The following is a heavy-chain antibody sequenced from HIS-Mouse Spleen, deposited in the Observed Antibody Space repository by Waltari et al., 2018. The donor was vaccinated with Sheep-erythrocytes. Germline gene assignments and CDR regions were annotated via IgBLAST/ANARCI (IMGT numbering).Heavy chain of an antibody. CDR2: ISYDGSNK. J-gene: IGHJ3*02. V-gene: IGHV3-30-3*01. CDR3: ARGAFDI. Sequence: AASGFTFSSYAMHWVRQAPGKGLEWVAVISYDGSNKYYADSVKGRFTISRDKSKNTLYLQMNCLRAEDTAVYYCARGAFDIWGQGTMVTVSS. CDR1: GFTFSSYA.